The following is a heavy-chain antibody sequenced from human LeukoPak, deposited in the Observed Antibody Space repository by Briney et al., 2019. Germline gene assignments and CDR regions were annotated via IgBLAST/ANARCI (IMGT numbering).Heavy chain of an antibody. CDR3: AKDGNWGFEK. J-gene: IGHJ4*02. CDR1: GFSFSSYG. D-gene: IGHD7-27*01. V-gene: IGHV3-30*02. CDR2: IRNYGTKK. Sequence: PGGSLRLSCAASGFSFSSYGMHWVRQAPGKGLGWVAFIRNYGTKKYYADSVKGRFTFSRDNSKSTLYLQMDSLTAEDTAVYYCAKDGNWGFEKWGQGTLVTVSS.